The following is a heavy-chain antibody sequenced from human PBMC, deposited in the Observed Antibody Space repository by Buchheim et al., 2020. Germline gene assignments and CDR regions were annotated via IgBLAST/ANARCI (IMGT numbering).Heavy chain of an antibody. J-gene: IGHJ6*02. CDR1: GFTFSSYE. CDR3: ARDRYCSSTSCYLLSAYYYYGMDV. Sequence: EVQLVESGGGLVQPGGSLRLSCPASGFTFSSYEMNWVRQAPGKGLEWVSYISSSGSTIYYADSVKGRFTISRDNAKNSLYLQMNSLRAEDTAVYYCARDRYCSSTSCYLLSAYYYYGMDVWGQGTT. CDR2: ISSSGSTI. D-gene: IGHD2-2*01. V-gene: IGHV3-48*03.